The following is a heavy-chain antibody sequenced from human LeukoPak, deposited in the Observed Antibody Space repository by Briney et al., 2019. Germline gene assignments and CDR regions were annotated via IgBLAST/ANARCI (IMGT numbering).Heavy chain of an antibody. CDR3: ARARSGRSTSFHLGY. Sequence: SVKVSCKASGGTFSSYAISWVRQAPGQGLEWMGGIIPIFGTANYAQKFQGRVTITADESTSTAYMELSSLRSEDTAVYYCARARSGRSTSFHLGYWGQGTLVTVSS. D-gene: IGHD2-2*01. V-gene: IGHV1-69*01. CDR1: GGTFSSYA. J-gene: IGHJ4*02. CDR2: IIPIFGTA.